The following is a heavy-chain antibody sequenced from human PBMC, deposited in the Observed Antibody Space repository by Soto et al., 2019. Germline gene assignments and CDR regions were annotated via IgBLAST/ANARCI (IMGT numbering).Heavy chain of an antibody. CDR1: GFIFSTYA. D-gene: IGHD3-16*02. CDR3: ARGYYEYVWGSYRDYGMDV. Sequence: GGSLRLSCEASGFIFSTYAMSWVRQAPGKGLEWVAGIIGNSAEIRYADSVKGRFTISRDNSKNTLYLQMNSLRAEDTAVYYCARGYYEYVWGSYRDYGMDVWGQGTTVTVSS. V-gene: IGHV3-23*01. CDR2: IIGNSAEI. J-gene: IGHJ6*02.